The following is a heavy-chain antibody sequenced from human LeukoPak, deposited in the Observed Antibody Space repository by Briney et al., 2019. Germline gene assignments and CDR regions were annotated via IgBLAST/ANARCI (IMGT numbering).Heavy chain of an antibody. J-gene: IGHJ3*02. CDR2: IYYSGST. D-gene: IGHD3-9*01. CDR3: ARGGTSGYFVYDAFDI. V-gene: IGHV4-59*01. Sequence: PSETLSLTCTVSGGSISSYYWSWLRQPPGKGLEWIGYIYYSGSTNYNPSLKSRVTISVDTSKNQFSLKLSSVTAADTAVYYCARGGTSGYFVYDAFDIWGQGTMVIVSS. CDR1: GGSISSYY.